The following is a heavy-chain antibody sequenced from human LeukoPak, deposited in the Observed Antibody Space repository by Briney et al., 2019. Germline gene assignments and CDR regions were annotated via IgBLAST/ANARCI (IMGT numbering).Heavy chain of an antibody. V-gene: IGHV4-34*01. D-gene: IGHD1-26*01. CDR1: GGSFSGYY. CDR3: ASRWEPNAEDAFDI. CDR2: INHSGST. Sequence: PSETLSLTCAVYGGSFSGYYWSWIRQPPGKGLEWIGEINHSGSTNYNPSLKSRVTISVDTSKNQFSLKLSSVTAADTAVYYCASRWEPNAEDAFDIWGQGTMVTVSS. J-gene: IGHJ3*02.